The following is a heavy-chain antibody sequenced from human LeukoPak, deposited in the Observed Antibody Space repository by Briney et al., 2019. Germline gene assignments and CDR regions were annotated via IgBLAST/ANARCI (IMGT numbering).Heavy chain of an antibody. D-gene: IGHD1-26*01. V-gene: IGHV3-7*01. CDR2: IKQDGSEK. Sequence: PGGSLRLSCAASGFTFSSYWMSWVRQAPGKGLEWVANIKQDGSEKYYVGSVKGRFTISRDNAKNSLYLQMNSLRAEDTAVYYCARDYIVGATYYFDYWGQGTLVTVSS. CDR1: GFTFSSYW. CDR3: ARDYIVGATYYFDY. J-gene: IGHJ4*02.